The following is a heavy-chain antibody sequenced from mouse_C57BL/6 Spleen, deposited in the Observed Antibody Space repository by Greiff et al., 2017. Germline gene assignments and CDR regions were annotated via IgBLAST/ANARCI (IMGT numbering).Heavy chain of an antibody. CDR1: GYTFTDYY. J-gene: IGHJ2*01. D-gene: IGHD3-3*01. CDR2: INPYNGGT. Sequence: EVQRVESGPVLVKPGASVKMSCKASGYTFTDYYMNWVKQSHGKNLEWIGVINPYNGGTSYNQKFKGKATLAVDKSSSTAYMELNSLTSEDSAVYYCARRGGPLYYFDYWGQGTTLTVSS. CDR3: ARRGGPLYYFDY. V-gene: IGHV1-19*01.